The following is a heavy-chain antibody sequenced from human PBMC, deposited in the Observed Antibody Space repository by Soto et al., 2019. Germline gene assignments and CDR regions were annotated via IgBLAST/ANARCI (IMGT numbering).Heavy chain of an antibody. V-gene: IGHV1-69*13. J-gene: IGHJ4*02. CDR2: LIPVFTTP. D-gene: IGHD2-2*01. Sequence: SVKVSCKTSGGIFRNYAINWVRLAPGQGLEWMGGLIPVFTTPNYAQKFQGRVTITADESRGTAYMELSSLRSDDAAVYYCARAEYSSIYYFDYWGQGTVVTVSS. CDR1: GGIFRNYA. CDR3: ARAEYSSIYYFDY.